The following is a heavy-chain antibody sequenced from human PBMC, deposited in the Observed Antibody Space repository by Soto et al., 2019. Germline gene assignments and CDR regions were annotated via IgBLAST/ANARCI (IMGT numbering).Heavy chain of an antibody. CDR2: INPNSGGT. V-gene: IGHV1-2*04. CDR1: GYTFTGYY. D-gene: IGHD5-18*01. Sequence: GASVKVSCKASGYTFTGYYMHWVRQAPGQGLEWMGWINPNSGGTNYAQKFQGWVTMTRDTSISTAYMELSRLRSDDTAVYYCARDQERRGYSYGVQYYYYYGMDVWGQGTTVTVSS. CDR3: ARDQERRGYSYGVQYYYYYGMDV. J-gene: IGHJ6*02.